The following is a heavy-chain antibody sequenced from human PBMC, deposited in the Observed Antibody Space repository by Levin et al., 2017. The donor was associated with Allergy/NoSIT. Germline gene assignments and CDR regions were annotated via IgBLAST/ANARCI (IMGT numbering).Heavy chain of an antibody. CDR3: ARGGSGNYYNVPFDL. CDR1: GFTFTNDV. V-gene: IGHV3-64*01. Sequence: GESLKISCAASGFTFTNDVMHWVRQAPGKGLEYVSAISSDGDNTYYANSVKGRLTISRDNSKNTLYLQMGSLRTEDTAVYYCARGGSGNYYNVPFDLWGQGTLVTVSS. CDR2: ISSDGDNT. J-gene: IGHJ4*02. D-gene: IGHD3-10*01.